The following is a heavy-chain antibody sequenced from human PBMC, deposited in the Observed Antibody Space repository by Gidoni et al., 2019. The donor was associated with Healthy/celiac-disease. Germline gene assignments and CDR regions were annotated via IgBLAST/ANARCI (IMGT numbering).Heavy chain of an antibody. D-gene: IGHD3-10*01. V-gene: IGHV3-9*01. J-gene: IGHJ6*02. Sequence: EVQLVESGGGLVQPGRSLRLSCAASGFTFDDYAMHWVRQPPGKGLEWVSGISWNSGSIGYADAVKGRFTISRDNAKNSLYLQMNSLRAEDTALYYCAKDIGVPYGSGSYYYGMDVWGQGTTVTVSS. CDR1: GFTFDDYA. CDR2: ISWNSGSI. CDR3: AKDIGVPYGSGSYYYGMDV.